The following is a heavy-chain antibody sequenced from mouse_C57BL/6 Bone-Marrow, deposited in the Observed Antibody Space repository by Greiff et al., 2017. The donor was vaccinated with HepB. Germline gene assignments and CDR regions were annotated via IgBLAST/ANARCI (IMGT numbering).Heavy chain of an antibody. CDR1: GYSFTDYN. D-gene: IGHD2-3*01. CDR3: ASGWLPPYAMDY. J-gene: IGHJ4*01. V-gene: IGHV1-39*01. CDR2: INPNYGTT. Sequence: VQLKESGPELVKPGASVKISCKASGYSFTDYNMNWVKQSNGKSLEWIGVINPNYGTTSYNQKFKGKATLTVDQSSSTAYMQLNSLTSEDSAVYYCASGWLPPYAMDYWGQGTSVTVSS.